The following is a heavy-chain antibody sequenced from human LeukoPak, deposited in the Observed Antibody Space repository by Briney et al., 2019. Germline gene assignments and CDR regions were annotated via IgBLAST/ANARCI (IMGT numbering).Heavy chain of an antibody. J-gene: IGHJ3*02. V-gene: IGHV4-59*01. CDR3: ARDPHYGDILNDPFDI. Sequence: SETLSLTCTVATRSIIRYYSGWIRHPQRDVLEWIGSINYSGSTKYNPSLKSRVTISVDTSKNQFSLKLSSVTAADTAVYFCARDPHYGDILNDPFDIWGQGTMVTVSS. D-gene: IGHD4-17*01. CDR1: TRSIIRYY. CDR2: INYSGST.